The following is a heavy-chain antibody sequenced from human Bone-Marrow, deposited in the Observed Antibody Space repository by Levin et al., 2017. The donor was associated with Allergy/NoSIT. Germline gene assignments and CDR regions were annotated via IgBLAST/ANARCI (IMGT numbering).Heavy chain of an antibody. V-gene: IGHV3-30-3*01. CDR1: GFTFSSYA. Sequence: GGSLRLSCAASGFTFSSYAMHWVRQAPGKGLEWVAVISYDGSNKYYADSVKGRFTISRDNSKNTLYLQMNSLRAEDTAVYYCASRGLIAVAGIDYWGQGTLVTVSS. J-gene: IGHJ4*02. CDR2: ISYDGSNK. D-gene: IGHD6-19*01. CDR3: ASRGLIAVAGIDY.